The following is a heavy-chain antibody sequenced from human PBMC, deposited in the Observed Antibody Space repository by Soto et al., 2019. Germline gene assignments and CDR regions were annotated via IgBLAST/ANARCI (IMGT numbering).Heavy chain of an antibody. CDR2: TLPIFGTS. CDR3: ARGARYPKSYLFYDLDV. D-gene: IGHD1-20*01. CDR1: GGTISTYA. Sequence: QVQLVQSGAEVRKPGSSVKVSCKASGGTISTYAITWVRQAPGQGLEWMGGTLPIFGTSHFAQKFQGRVRVAAAESKSAAYMERSSPRSDDAAVYHWARGARYPKSYLFYDLDVWGRGTTVTVSS. V-gene: IGHV1-69*01. J-gene: IGHJ6*02.